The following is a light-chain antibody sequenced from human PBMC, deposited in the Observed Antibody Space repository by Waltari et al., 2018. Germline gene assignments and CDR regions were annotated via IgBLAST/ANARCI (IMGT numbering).Light chain of an antibody. V-gene: IGLV1-44*01. J-gene: IGLJ1*01. CDR1: TSDIGGNT. CDR3: AAWDDSLTYV. CDR2: SND. Sequence: QSVLTQPPSASGNPGQRVTSSCSGSTSDIGGNTVVWYQHLPGTAPKLLIHSNDQRPSGVPDRFSGFKSGTSASLAISGLQSEDEGEYFCAAWDDSLTYVFGTGTKVTVL.